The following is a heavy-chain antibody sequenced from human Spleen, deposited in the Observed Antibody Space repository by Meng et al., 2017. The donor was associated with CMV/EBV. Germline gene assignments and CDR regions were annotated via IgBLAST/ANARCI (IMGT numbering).Heavy chain of an antibody. CDR1: RVSLTPTGVG. D-gene: IGHD1-1*01. V-gene: IGHV2-5*01. CDR3: AHRGTGY. J-gene: IGHJ4*02. CDR2: IYWNDEK. Sequence: LPLPCTLSRVSLTPTGVGVGWFRQPPGKALEWLALIYWNDEKRYSSSLKGRLTITKDTSKNQVVLTMTNMDPVDTATYYCAHRGTGYWGQGTLVTVS.